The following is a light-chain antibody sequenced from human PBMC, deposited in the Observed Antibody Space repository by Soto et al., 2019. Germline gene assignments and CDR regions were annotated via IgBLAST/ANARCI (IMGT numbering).Light chain of an antibody. Sequence: IVMTQSPATLSVSPGERATLSCRASQTVSSDLAWYQQKPGQAPRLLMYGASTRAGGVPTRFSGSGSGTEFHITISTLESEDFGVSFCRQYNNWPEYRFGQGTKADIK. V-gene: IGKV3-15*01. CDR2: GAS. J-gene: IGKJ2*03. CDR1: QTVSSD. CDR3: RQYNNWPEYR.